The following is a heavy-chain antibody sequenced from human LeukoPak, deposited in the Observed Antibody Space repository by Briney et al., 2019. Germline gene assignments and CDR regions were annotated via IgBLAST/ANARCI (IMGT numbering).Heavy chain of an antibody. CDR1: GGSISSCY. V-gene: IGHV4-59*01. CDR2: IYYTGTTGGT. CDR3: ARAKAYYDILTGYPNYHYYGMDV. J-gene: IGHJ6*02. Sequence: SETLSLTCTVSGGSISSCYWSWIRQPPGKGLDWIGYIYYTGTTGGTNYNPSLKSRVTISVDTSKNQLSLKLSSVTAADSAIYYCARAKAYYDILTGYPNYHYYGMDVWGQGTTVTVSS. D-gene: IGHD3-9*01.